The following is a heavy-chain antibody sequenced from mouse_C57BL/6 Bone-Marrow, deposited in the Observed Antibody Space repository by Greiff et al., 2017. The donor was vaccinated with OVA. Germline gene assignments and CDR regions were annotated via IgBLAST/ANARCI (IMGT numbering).Heavy chain of an antibody. CDR3: ARVGYGSSLLVAY. D-gene: IGHD1-1*01. J-gene: IGHJ3*01. Sequence: QVQLKESGAELAKPGASVKLSCKASGYTFTSYWMHWVKQRPGQGLEWIGYINPSSGYTKYNQKFKDKATLTADKSSSTAYMQLSSLTYEDSAVYYCARVGYGSSLLVAYWGQGTLVTVSA. CDR1: GYTFTSYW. CDR2: INPSSGYT. V-gene: IGHV1-7*01.